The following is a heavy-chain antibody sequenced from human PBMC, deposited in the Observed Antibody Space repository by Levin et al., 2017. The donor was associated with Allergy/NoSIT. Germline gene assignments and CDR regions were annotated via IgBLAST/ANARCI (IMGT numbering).Heavy chain of an antibody. CDR1: GGSIRSGSFH. Sequence: SQTLSLPCTVSGGSIRSGSFHWSWIRQPAGKKLEWIGRVFPSLGTSYNPSLRSRVTMSVDTPNNQFSLQIYSVTAADTAVYYCARERCFGGSCYSGSWFYYMDVWGKGTTVIVSS. CDR3: ARERCFGGSCYSGSWFYYMDV. J-gene: IGHJ6*03. D-gene: IGHD2-15*01. V-gene: IGHV4-61*02. CDR2: VFPSLGT.